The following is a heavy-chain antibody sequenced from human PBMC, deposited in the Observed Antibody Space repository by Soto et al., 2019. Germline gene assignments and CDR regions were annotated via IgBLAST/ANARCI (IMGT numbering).Heavy chain of an antibody. D-gene: IGHD2-2*01. CDR2: IYPGDSDT. CDR1: WYNLFDYW. J-gene: IGHJ6*02. V-gene: IGHV5-51*01. CDR3: ARQPQLEGYYFYYYGMDV. Sequence: GGFLKISCKGFWYNLFDYWVGWGRPMPGKSPEWMGIIYPGDSDTTYNPSFQGQVTISADKSISTAYLQWSSLKASDTAMYYCARQPQLEGYYFYYYGMDVWGQGTTVTVSS.